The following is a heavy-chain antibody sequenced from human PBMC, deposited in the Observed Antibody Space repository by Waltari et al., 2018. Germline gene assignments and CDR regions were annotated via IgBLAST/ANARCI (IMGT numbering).Heavy chain of an antibody. J-gene: IGHJ5*02. D-gene: IGHD3-10*01. Sequence: RQMPGKGLEWMGIIYPGDSDTRYSPSFQGQVTISADKSISTAYLQWSSLKASDTAMYYCARRGAGVFGRWFDPWGQGTLVTVSS. CDR2: IYPGDSDT. V-gene: IGHV5-51*01. CDR3: ARRGAGVFGRWFDP.